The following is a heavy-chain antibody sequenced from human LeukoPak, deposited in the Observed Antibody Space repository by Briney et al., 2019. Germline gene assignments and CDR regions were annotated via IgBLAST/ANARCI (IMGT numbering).Heavy chain of an antibody. V-gene: IGHV3-30*19. Sequence: GGSLRLSCAASRFTFSSYGMHWVRQAPGKGLEWVAYIQYDGSNEQYADSVKGRFTISRDNSKNTLYLQMNSLRAEDTAVYYCARRMTTLRYFDYWGQGTLVTVSS. CDR1: RFTFSSYG. J-gene: IGHJ4*02. D-gene: IGHD5/OR15-5a*01. CDR3: ARRMTTLRYFDY. CDR2: IQYDGSNE.